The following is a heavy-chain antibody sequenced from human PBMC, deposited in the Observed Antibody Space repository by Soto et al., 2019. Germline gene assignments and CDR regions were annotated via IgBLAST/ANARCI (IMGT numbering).Heavy chain of an antibody. D-gene: IGHD3-10*01. CDR3: VRASPGATDGIR. Sequence: QVQLVESGGGVDKPGGSLRLSCAASGFTFSDYYMSWIRQTPGRGLEWISYVSSTGKTVLYADSVEGRFTISRDNAKNSLYLQMKNLRAEDTAIYYCVRASPGATDGIRWGQGTLVTVSS. J-gene: IGHJ1*01. CDR1: GFTFSDYY. V-gene: IGHV3-11*01. CDR2: VSSTGKTV.